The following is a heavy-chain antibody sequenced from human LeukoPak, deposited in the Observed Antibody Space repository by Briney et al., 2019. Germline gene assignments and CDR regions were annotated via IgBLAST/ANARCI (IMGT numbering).Heavy chain of an antibody. CDR3: AKVIAVAATYYYYYGMDV. V-gene: IGHV3-23*01. CDR2: ISGSGGST. Sequence: GGSLRLSCAASGFTFSSYAMSWVRQAPGKGLEWVSAISGSGGSTYYADSVKGRFTISRDNSKNTLYLQMNSLRAEDTAVYYCAKVIAVAATYYYYYGMDVWAKGPRSPSP. J-gene: IGHJ6*02. CDR1: GFTFSSYA. D-gene: IGHD6-19*01.